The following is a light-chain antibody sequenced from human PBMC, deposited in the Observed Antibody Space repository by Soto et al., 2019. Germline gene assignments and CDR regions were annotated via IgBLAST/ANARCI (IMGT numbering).Light chain of an antibody. Sequence: QSALTQPPSVSGSPGQSVTISCTGTSTDVGSYNRVSWYQQPPGTAPKLMIYEVSYRPSGVPDRFSGSKSGNTASLTISGLQAEDEADYYCRSYTSSNSVVFGGGTKLTVL. V-gene: IGLV2-18*02. CDR1: STDVGSYNR. CDR2: EVS. J-gene: IGLJ2*01. CDR3: RSYTSSNSVV.